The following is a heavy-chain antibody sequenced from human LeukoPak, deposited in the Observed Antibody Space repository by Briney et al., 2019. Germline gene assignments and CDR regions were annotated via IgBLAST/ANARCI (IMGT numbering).Heavy chain of an antibody. V-gene: IGHV1-46*01. CDR1: GYTFTSYY. CDR3: ARGRGVHDSHTYDYFDY. J-gene: IGHJ4*02. CDR2: INPAGGST. D-gene: IGHD3-22*01. Sequence: ASVKVPCTASGYTFTSYYIHWVRQAPGQGLEWMGIINPAGGSTTYAQKFQGSRLTLTRDTSTSTVYMELSSLRSEDTAVCYCARGRGVHDSHTYDYFDYWGQGSLVTVSS.